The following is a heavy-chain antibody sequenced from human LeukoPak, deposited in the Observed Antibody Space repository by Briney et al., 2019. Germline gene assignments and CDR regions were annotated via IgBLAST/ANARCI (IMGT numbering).Heavy chain of an antibody. CDR1: GFTFSSYA. Sequence: QPGGSLRLSCAASGFTFSSYAMSWVRQAPGKGLEWVSAISGSGGSTYYADSVKGRFTISRDNSKNTLYLQMNSLRAEDTAVYYCAKDPYDILTGYYQYWGQGTQVTVSS. V-gene: IGHV3-23*01. J-gene: IGHJ4*02. D-gene: IGHD3-9*01. CDR2: ISGSGGST. CDR3: AKDPYDILTGYYQY.